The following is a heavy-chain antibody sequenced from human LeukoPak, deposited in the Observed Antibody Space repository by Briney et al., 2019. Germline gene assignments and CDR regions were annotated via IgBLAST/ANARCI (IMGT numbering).Heavy chain of an antibody. CDR1: GFTFNNHA. D-gene: IGHD3-3*02. CDR3: ARDSSSFPNYFDY. Sequence: GGSLRLSCAASGFTFNNHAMTWVRQAPGKGLEWVSVITGSGDGRYYADSVKGRFAISTDNSKNTLYLQMSSLRAEDTAVYYCARDSSSFPNYFDYWGQGTLITVSS. V-gene: IGHV3-23*01. J-gene: IGHJ4*02. CDR2: ITGSGDGR.